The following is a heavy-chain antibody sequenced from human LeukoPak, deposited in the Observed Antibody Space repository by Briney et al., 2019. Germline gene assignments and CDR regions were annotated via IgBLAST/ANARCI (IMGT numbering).Heavy chain of an antibody. V-gene: IGHV4-4*02. Sequence: PSETLSLTCAVSGGSISSSNWWSWVRQPPGKGLEWIGEIYHSGSTNYNPSLKRRVTISVDKSKNHFSLKLSSVTAADTAVYYCARLTGYNRVPSYWGQGTLVTVSS. J-gene: IGHJ4*02. D-gene: IGHD3-9*01. CDR2: IYHSGST. CDR1: GGSISSSNW. CDR3: ARLTGYNRVPSY.